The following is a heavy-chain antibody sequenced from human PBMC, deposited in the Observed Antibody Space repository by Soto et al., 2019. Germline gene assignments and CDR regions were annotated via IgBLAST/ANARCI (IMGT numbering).Heavy chain of an antibody. D-gene: IGHD2-2*01. V-gene: IGHV2-70*12. J-gene: IGHJ5*01. CDR3: AQRSLAYQGGFDF. CDR2: IDWDDDK. CDR1: GFSLSTSGMC. Sequence: YGTTLVNPTQTLTLTCSFSGFSLSTSGMCVSWIRQPPGKALEWLAHIDWDDDKYYSTSLKTRLTISEDTSKNQVVLTMTNMDPVDTATYYCAQRSLAYQGGFDFWRQGTLVTVSS.